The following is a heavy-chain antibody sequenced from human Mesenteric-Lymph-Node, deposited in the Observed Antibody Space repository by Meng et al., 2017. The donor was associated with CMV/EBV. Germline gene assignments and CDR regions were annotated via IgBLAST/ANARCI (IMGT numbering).Heavy chain of an antibody. J-gene: IGHJ4*02. D-gene: IGHD1-26*01. CDR2: IYYSGST. CDR1: GDSVSSGSYY. CDR3: ARGASYYGIYFDY. V-gene: IGHV4-61*01. Sequence: GSLRLSCTVSGDSVSSGSYYWSWIRQPPGEGLEWIGYIYYSGSTNYNPSLKSRVTISVDTSKNQFSLKLSSVTAADTAVYYCARGASYYGIYFDYWGQGALVTVSS.